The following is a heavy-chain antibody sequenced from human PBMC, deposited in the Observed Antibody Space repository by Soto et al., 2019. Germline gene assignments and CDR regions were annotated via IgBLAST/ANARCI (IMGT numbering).Heavy chain of an antibody. V-gene: IGHV1-18*01. CDR1: GYNFISYG. J-gene: IGHJ4*02. D-gene: IGHD6-19*01. CDR3: GRGLGGGWYYFDY. CDR2: ITVNSGNT. Sequence: QGQLVQSGVEVKKPGASVKVSCKASGYNFISYGIGWVRQAPGQGLEWMGWITVNSGNTNYQQKFQGRVTMTTDTTTSTAYMELRSLTSADTAVYYCGRGLGGGWYYFDYWGPGTLVTVSS.